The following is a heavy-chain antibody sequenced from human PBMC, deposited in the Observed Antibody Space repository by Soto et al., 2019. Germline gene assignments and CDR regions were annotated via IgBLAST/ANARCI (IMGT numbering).Heavy chain of an antibody. V-gene: IGHV4-31*03. D-gene: IGHD3-22*01. J-gene: IGHJ3*02. CDR2: IYYSGST. Sequence: QVQLQESGPGLVKPSQTLSLTCTVSGGSISSGGYYWSWIRQHPGKGLEWIGYIYYSGSTYYNPSLKSRVTISVDTSKNHFSLKLSSVTAADTAVYYCARGVEYGVVVTNPNNDAFDIWGQGTMVTVSS. CDR3: ARGVEYGVVVTNPNNDAFDI. CDR1: GGSISSGGYY.